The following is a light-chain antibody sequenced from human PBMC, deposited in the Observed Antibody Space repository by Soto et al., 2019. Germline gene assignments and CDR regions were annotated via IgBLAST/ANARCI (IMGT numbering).Light chain of an antibody. CDR2: GAS. Sequence: EKAMTQSPASLSVSPGERATLSCRASQSVSSDLAWYQQKPGQAPRLLIYGASIRATGIPARFSGSGSGTEFTLSISSLQSEDFAVYYCQQYDSWPITFGQGTRLEIK. J-gene: IGKJ5*01. CDR3: QQYDSWPIT. CDR1: QSVSSD. V-gene: IGKV3D-15*01.